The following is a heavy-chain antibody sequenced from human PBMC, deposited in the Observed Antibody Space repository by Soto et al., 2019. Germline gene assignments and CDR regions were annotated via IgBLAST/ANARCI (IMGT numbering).Heavy chain of an antibody. J-gene: IGHJ4*02. V-gene: IGHV1-69*09. CDR1: GGTFVRHV. D-gene: IGHD2-8*01. CDR2: INPLSGIP. Sequence: QVQLVQSGAEVQKPESSVKVSCKTSGGTFVRHVISWVRQAPGQGPEWMGKINPLSGIPNYAQKFQDRVTFTADTDSSTAYMEMSSLRSDDTAVYYCATPACAATWCSPSPNGDHWGQGTLVTVSS. CDR3: ATPACAATWCSPSPNGDH.